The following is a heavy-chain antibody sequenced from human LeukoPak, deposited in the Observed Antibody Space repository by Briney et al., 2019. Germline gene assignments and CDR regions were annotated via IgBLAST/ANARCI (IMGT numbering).Heavy chain of an antibody. CDR2: INPNSGGT. D-gene: IGHD3-22*01. V-gene: IGHV1-2*02. J-gene: IGHJ4*02. Sequence: ASVKVSCKASGYTFTGYYMHWVRQAPGQGLEWMGWINPNSGGTNYAQKFQGRVTMTRDTSISTAYMELSRLRSDDTAVYCCARSGSGYYFIDYWGQGTLVTVSS. CDR1: GYTFTGYY. CDR3: ARSGSGYYFIDY.